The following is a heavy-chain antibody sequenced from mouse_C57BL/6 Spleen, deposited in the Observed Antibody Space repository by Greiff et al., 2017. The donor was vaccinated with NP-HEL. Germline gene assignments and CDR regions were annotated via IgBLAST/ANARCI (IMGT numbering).Heavy chain of an antibody. Sequence: LQESGPELVKPGASVKISCKASGYSFTDYNMNWVKQSNGKSLQWIGVINPNYGTTSYNQKFKGKATLTVDQSSSTAYMQLNSLTSADSAVYYCARRVDDGYPFYYAMDYWGQGTSVTVSS. D-gene: IGHD2-3*01. CDR3: ARRVDDGYPFYYAMDY. CDR2: INPNYGTT. J-gene: IGHJ4*01. CDR1: GYSFTDYN. V-gene: IGHV1-39*01.